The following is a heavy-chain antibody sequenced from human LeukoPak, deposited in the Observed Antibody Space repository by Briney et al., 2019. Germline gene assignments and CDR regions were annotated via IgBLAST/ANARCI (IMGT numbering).Heavy chain of an antibody. CDR3: ARDDPYYYDSSGYCDY. CDR2: ISSSGSTI. V-gene: IGHV3-48*03. Sequence: GGSLRLSCAASGFTFSSYEMNWVRQAPGKGLEWVSYISSSGSTIYYADSVKGRFTISRDNAKNSLYLQMNSLRAEDTAVYYCARDDPYYYDSSGYCDYWGQGTLVTVSS. CDR1: GFTFSSYE. D-gene: IGHD3-22*01. J-gene: IGHJ4*02.